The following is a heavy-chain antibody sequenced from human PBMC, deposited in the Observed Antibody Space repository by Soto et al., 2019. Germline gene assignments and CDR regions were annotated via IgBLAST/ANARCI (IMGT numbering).Heavy chain of an antibody. J-gene: IGHJ6*03. CDR3: ARGPYYYYYMDV. Sequence: QVQLVQSGAEVKKPGASVKVSCKASGYTFTSSDINWVRQATGQGLEWMGWMNPNSGNTGYARNFQGRVTMTRNTSISTAYMERSSLRSEDTDVYYCARGPYYYYYMDVWCKGTTVTVSS. CDR2: MNPNSGNT. V-gene: IGHV1-8*01. CDR1: GYTFTSSD.